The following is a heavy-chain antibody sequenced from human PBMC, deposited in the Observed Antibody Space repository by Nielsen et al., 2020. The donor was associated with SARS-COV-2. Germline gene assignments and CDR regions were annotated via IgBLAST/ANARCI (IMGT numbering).Heavy chain of an antibody. J-gene: IGHJ3*02. Sequence: GSLRLSCTVSGGFLSSRNYYWGWIRQPPGKGLEWIGTIYYSGSVSYNPPLRSRVTISVDTSKKHFSLKLTSVTAADTAVYFCARGDIAVVPAAMFRGDDAFDIWGQGTTVRVSS. CDR1: GGFLSSRNYY. CDR3: ARGDIAVVPAAMFRGDDAFDI. CDR2: IYYSGSV. D-gene: IGHD2-2*01. V-gene: IGHV4-39*02.